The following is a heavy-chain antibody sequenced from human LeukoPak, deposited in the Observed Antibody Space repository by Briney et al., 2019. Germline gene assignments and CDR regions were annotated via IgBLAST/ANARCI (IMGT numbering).Heavy chain of an antibody. V-gene: IGHV4-59*01. CDR3: ARDRLYYFDF. CDR2: IYYSGSA. D-gene: IGHD2-21*02. Sequence: SETLSLTCTVSGGSISTYYWSWIRQSPEKGLEWIGYIYYSGSANYNPSLKSRVTISVDTSKNQFSLKLSSVTAADTAVYYCARDRLYYFDFWGQGTLVTVSS. CDR1: GGSISTYY. J-gene: IGHJ4*02.